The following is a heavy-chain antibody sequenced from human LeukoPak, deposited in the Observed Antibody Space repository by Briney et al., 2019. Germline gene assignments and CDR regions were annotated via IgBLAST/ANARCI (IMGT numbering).Heavy chain of an antibody. J-gene: IGHJ4*02. D-gene: IGHD5-12*01. CDR1: GYTFTSYG. CDR2: INPNSGGT. V-gene: IGHV1-2*02. CDR3: AIEAGSGYDC. Sequence: ASVKVSCKASGYTFTSYGISWVRQAPRQGLEWMGWINPNSGGTNYAQKFQGRVTMTRDTSISTAYMELSRLRSDDTAVYYCAIEAGSGYDCWGQGTLVTVSS.